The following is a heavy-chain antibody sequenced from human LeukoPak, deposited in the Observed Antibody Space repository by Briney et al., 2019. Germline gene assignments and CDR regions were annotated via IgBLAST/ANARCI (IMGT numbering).Heavy chain of an antibody. D-gene: IGHD5-24*01. Sequence: SETLSLTCTVFGGSISSSTYSWGWIRQPPGKGLEWIGNIYYSGSTDYNPSLKSRVLIFVDTSKNQFSLKLRSVTAADTAVYYCARLGNGYNRYYFDYWGQGTLVTVSS. CDR2: IYYSGST. J-gene: IGHJ4*02. V-gene: IGHV4-39*01. CDR3: ARLGNGYNRYYFDY. CDR1: GGSISSSTYS.